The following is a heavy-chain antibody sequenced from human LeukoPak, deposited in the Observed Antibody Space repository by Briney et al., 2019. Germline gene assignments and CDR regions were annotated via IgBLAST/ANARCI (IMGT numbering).Heavy chain of an antibody. D-gene: IGHD5-24*01. CDR2: IYYSGST. CDR1: GGSISSSSYY. Sequence: SETLSLTCTVSGGSISSSSYYWGWIRQPPGKGLEWIGSIYYSGSTYYNPSLKSRVTISVDTSKNQFSLKLSSVTAADTAVYYCARKRWLQSHPFDYWGQGTLVTVSS. CDR3: ARKRWLQSHPFDY. V-gene: IGHV4-39*07. J-gene: IGHJ4*02.